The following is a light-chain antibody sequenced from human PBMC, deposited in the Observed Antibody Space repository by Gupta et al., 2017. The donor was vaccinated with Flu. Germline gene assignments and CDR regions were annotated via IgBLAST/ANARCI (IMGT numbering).Light chain of an antibody. CDR2: AAS. J-gene: IGKJ1*01. Sequence: DIQMTQSPCSLSASVGERVTITCRASQVISNDLVWFQQQPGKAPPRLIYAASGLQSGVPSRFSGSGSGTEFTLTISRLQPEDFATYYCLQYNRYPWTFGQGTKVEIK. CDR3: LQYNRYPWT. V-gene: IGKV1-17*01. CDR1: QVISND.